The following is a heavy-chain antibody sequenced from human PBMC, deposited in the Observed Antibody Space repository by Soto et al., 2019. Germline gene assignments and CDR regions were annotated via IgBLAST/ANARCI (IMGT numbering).Heavy chain of an antibody. V-gene: IGHV1-18*01. D-gene: IGHD3-10*01. Sequence: QVQLVQSGAEVKKPGATVKVSCKASGYTFTSYGISWVRQAPGQGLEWMGWISAYNGNTNYAQKLQGRVTMTTHTSTSTAYMELRSLRSDDTAVYYCARDPVLLWFGEYNWFDPWGQGTLVTVSS. CDR1: GYTFTSYG. J-gene: IGHJ5*02. CDR2: ISAYNGNT. CDR3: ARDPVLLWFGEYNWFDP.